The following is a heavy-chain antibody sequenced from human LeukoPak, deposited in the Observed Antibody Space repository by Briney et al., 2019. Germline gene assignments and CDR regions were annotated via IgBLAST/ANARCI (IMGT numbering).Heavy chain of an antibody. CDR2: ISYDGSNK. V-gene: IGHV3-30-3*01. D-gene: IGHD1-26*01. CDR1: GFTFSSYA. Sequence: QPGGSLRLSCAASGFTFSSYAMHWVRQAPGKGLEWVAVISYDGSNKYYADSVKGRFTISRDNSKNTLYLQMNSLRAEDTAVYYCARGGEQWPVSLWELLSSFDPWGQGTLVTVSS. CDR3: ARGGEQWPVSLWELLSSFDP. J-gene: IGHJ5*02.